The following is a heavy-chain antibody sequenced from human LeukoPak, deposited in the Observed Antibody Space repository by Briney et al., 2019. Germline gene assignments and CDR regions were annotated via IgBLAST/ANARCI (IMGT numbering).Heavy chain of an antibody. CDR1: GFTFSIYE. Sequence: GGSLRLSCVVSGFTFSIYEMNWVRQAPGKGREWVSYISSSARTIYYADSVKGRFTISRDNAKNSLYLQMNSMRTDDTAVYYCARKNYDNSGYFHHWGQGTLVTVSS. J-gene: IGHJ1*01. D-gene: IGHD3-22*01. CDR3: ARKNYDNSGYFHH. CDR2: ISSSARTI. V-gene: IGHV3-48*03.